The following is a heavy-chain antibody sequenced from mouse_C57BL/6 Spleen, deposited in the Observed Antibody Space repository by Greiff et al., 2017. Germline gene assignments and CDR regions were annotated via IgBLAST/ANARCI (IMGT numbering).Heavy chain of an antibody. Sequence: VQLQQSGADLAKPGASVKLSCKASGYTFTSYWMHWVKQRPGPGLEWIGYINPSSGYTKYNQKFKDKDTLTADKSSSQAYMPLSSLTYEDSAVYYCARRDLLGAMDYWGQGTSVTVSS. CDR2: INPSSGYT. J-gene: IGHJ4*01. CDR3: ARRDLLGAMDY. V-gene: IGHV1-7*01. D-gene: IGHD2-1*01. CDR1: GYTFTSYW.